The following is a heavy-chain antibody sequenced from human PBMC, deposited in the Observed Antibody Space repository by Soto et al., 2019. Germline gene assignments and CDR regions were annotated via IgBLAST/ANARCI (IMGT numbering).Heavy chain of an antibody. V-gene: IGHV3-48*03. Sequence: PGGSLSLSCAASGFTFISYEMNWVRQAPGKGLEWVSYISSSGSTIYYADSVKGRFTISRDNAKNSLYLQMNSLRAEDTAVYYCARDLIYSSSHYYYYGMDVWGQGTTVTVSS. CDR1: GFTFISYE. CDR2: ISSSGSTI. CDR3: ARDLIYSSSHYYYYGMDV. J-gene: IGHJ6*02. D-gene: IGHD6-13*01.